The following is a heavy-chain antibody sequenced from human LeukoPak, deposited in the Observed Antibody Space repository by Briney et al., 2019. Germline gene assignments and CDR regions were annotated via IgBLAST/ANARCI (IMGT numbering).Heavy chain of an antibody. Sequence: SGPPLVKPTQTLTLTCTFSGFSLSPSAVGVGWIRQPPGKALEWLALIYWDDDKRYSPSLKSRLTISKDTSKSQVVLTMTNMDPVDTATYYCAHRRITMVRGVIGFDYWGQGTLVTVS. D-gene: IGHD3-10*01. CDR1: GFSLSPSAVG. CDR2: IYWDDDK. V-gene: IGHV2-5*02. CDR3: AHRRITMVRGVIGFDY. J-gene: IGHJ4*02.